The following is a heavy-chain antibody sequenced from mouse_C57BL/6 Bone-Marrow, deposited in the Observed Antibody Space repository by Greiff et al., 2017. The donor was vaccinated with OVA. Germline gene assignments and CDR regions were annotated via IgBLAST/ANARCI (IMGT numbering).Heavy chain of an antibody. J-gene: IGHJ1*03. V-gene: IGHV1-18*01. CDR1: GYTFTDYN. Sequence: VQLQQSGPELVKPGASVKIPCKASGYTFTDYNMDWVKQSHGKSLEWIGDINPNNGGTIYNQKFKGKATLTVDKSSSTAYMELRSLTSEDTAVYYCAREGGYSNYLLGYFDVWGTGTTVTVSS. D-gene: IGHD2-5*01. CDR3: AREGGYSNYLLGYFDV. CDR2: INPNNGGT.